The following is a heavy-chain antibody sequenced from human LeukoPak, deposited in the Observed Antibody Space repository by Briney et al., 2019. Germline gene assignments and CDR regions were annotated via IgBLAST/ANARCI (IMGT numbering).Heavy chain of an antibody. Sequence: GGSLGLSCAASGFTFSSYWMNWARQAPGKGLEWVASINHNGNVNYYVDSVKGRFTISRDNAKNSLYLQMSNLRAEDTAVYFYARGGGLDVWGQGATVTVSS. CDR2: INHNGNVN. J-gene: IGHJ6*02. CDR1: GFTFSSYW. D-gene: IGHD3-16*01. CDR3: ARGGGLDV. V-gene: IGHV3-7*03.